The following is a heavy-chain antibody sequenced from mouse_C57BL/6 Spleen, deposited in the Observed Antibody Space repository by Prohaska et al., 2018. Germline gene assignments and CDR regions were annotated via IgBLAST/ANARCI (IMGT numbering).Heavy chain of an antibody. CDR1: GYTFTDYY. Sequence: PGASVKISCKASGYTFTDYYMNWVKQSHGKSLEWIGDINPNNGGTSYNQKFKGKATLTVDKSSSTAYMVLRSLTSEDSAVYYCARGGSSGYLFAYWGQGTLVTVSA. CDR3: ARGGSSGYLFAY. V-gene: IGHV1-26*01. CDR2: INPNNGGT. J-gene: IGHJ3*01. D-gene: IGHD3-2*02.